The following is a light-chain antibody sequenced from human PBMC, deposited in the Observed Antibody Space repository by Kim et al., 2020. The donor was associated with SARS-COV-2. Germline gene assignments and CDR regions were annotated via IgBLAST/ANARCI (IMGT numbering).Light chain of an antibody. CDR1: RSNIGNNA. V-gene: IGLV1-36*01. CDR2: YDD. CDR3: AAWDDSLNGPV. J-gene: IGLJ2*01. Sequence: RQRVTISCSGSRSNIGNNAVNWYQQLPGKAPKLLIYYDDLLPSGVSDRFSGSKSGTSASLAISGLQSEDEADYYCAAWDDSLNGPVFGGGTQLTVL.